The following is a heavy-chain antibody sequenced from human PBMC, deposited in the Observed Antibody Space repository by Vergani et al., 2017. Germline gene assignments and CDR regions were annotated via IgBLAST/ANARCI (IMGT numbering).Heavy chain of an antibody. D-gene: IGHD6-6*01. V-gene: IGHV3-7*01. J-gene: IGHJ4*02. Sequence: EVQLVESGGGLVQPGGSLRLSCAASGFTFSSYWMSWVRQAPGKGLEWVANIKQDGSEKYYVDSVKGRFTISRDNAKNSLYLQMNSLRAEDTAVYYCAREGIAARGTPFYYWGQGTLVTVSS. CDR2: IKQDGSEK. CDR3: AREGIAARGTPFYY. CDR1: GFTFSSYW.